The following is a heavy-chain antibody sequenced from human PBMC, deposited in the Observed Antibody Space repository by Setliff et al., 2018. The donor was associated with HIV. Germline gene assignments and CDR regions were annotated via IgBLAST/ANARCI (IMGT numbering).Heavy chain of an antibody. CDR1: GFAFEKYY. CDR2: ISSTGSYI. CDR3: ASGVDPYTSTWVDS. Sequence: GGSLRLSCLASGFAFEKYYMSWIRQTPEKTLEWISFISSTGSYITYEDSVKGRFTVSRDNAENSLFLQMDGLRAEDTAIYYCASGVDPYTSTWVDSWGQGTLVTVSS. V-gene: IGHV3-11*03. D-gene: IGHD2-8*01. J-gene: IGHJ4*02.